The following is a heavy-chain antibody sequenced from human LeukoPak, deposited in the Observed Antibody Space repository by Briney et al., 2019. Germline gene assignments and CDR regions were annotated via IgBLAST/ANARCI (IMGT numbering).Heavy chain of an antibody. CDR1: RFTLSNYW. Sequence: PGGSLRLSCAASRFTLSNYWMSWVRQAPGKGLEWVANIKQDGSEKYYVDSVKGRFTISRDNAKNSLYLQMNSLRAEDTAVYYCARDQARMVRGVIYGYFDYWGQGTLVTVSS. D-gene: IGHD3-10*01. V-gene: IGHV3-7*01. CDR2: IKQDGSEK. CDR3: ARDQARMVRGVIYGYFDY. J-gene: IGHJ4*02.